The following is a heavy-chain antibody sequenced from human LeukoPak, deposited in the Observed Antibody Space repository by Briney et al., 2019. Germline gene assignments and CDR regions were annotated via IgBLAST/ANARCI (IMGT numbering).Heavy chain of an antibody. D-gene: IGHD3-10*02. CDR2: IYYSGST. J-gene: IGHJ4*02. V-gene: IGHV4-39*01. CDR1: GGSISSSSYY. CDR3: ASSRLFERGYYFDY. Sequence: NPSETLSLTCTVSGGSISSSSYYWGWIRQPPGKGLEWIGSIYYSGSTYYNPSLKSRVTISVDTSKNQFSLKLSSVSAADTAVYYCASSRLFERGYYFDYWGQGTLVTVSS.